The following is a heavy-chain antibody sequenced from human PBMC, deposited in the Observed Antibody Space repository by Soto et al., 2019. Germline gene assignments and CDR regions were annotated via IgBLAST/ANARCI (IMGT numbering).Heavy chain of an antibody. D-gene: IGHD3-10*01. CDR2: INAGDGNT. V-gene: IGHV1-3*01. Sequence: DSVKVSCKASGYSFNRHAMHWVRQAPGQRLEWMGWINAGDGNTKYSQKFQGRVTITRDTSASTAYMELSSLRSEDTAVYYCARDYYGSGSYYWFDPWGQGTLVTVSS. CDR3: ARDYYGSGSYYWFDP. J-gene: IGHJ5*02. CDR1: GYSFNRHA.